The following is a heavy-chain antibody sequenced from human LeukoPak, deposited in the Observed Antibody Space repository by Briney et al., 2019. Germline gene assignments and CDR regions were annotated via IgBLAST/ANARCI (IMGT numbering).Heavy chain of an antibody. CDR1: GGSISSGGYY. CDR3: AREKQQLVLGVYYFDY. V-gene: IGHV4-31*03. Sequence: SETLSLTCTVSGGSISSGGYYWSWIRQHPGKGLEWIGYIYYSGSTYYNPSLKSRVTISVDTSKNQFSLKLSSVTAADTAVYYCAREKQQLVLGVYYFDYWGQGTLVTVSS. D-gene: IGHD6-13*01. J-gene: IGHJ4*02. CDR2: IYYSGST.